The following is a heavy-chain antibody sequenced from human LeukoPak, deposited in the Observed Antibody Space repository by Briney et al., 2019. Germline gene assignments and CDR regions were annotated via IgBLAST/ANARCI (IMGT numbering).Heavy chain of an antibody. CDR2: ISGSSGST. J-gene: IGHJ4*02. D-gene: IGHD3-3*01. V-gene: IGHV3-23*01. CDR1: GFTFSSSA. CDR3: ANPCDFWSGYYNVLDY. Sequence: GGSLRLSCAASGFTFSSSAMSWVRQGPGKGLGWVSAISGSSGSTYYADSVKGRFTISRGNSKNTLYLQMNSLRAEDTAVYYCANPCDFWSGYYNVLDYWGQGTLVTVSS.